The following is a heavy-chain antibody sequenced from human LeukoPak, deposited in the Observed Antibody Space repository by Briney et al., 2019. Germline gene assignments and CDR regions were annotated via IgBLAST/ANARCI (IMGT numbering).Heavy chain of an antibody. V-gene: IGHV4-38-2*02. CDR2: IYHSGST. J-gene: IGHJ5*02. CDR1: GFSISTAYY. D-gene: IGHD2-15*01. CDR3: ATAEAATWFDP. Sequence: SETLSHTCNVSGFSISTAYYWGWIRQPPGKGLEWIATIYHSGSTYYSPSLKSRVTISLDKSKNHFSLILRSVTAADTAVYYCATAEAATWFDPWGQGTLVTVSS.